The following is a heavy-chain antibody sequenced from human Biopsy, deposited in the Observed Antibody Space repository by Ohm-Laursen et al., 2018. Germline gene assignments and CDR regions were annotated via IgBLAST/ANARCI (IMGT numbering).Heavy chain of an antibody. D-gene: IGHD3-22*01. CDR1: GGSISDDY. CDR3: ARGGRYYYDSPDN. V-gene: IGHV4-59*01. CDR2: ISSGGRA. J-gene: IGHJ4*02. Sequence: SETLSLTCSVSGGSISDDYWNWIRQPPGKGLQVIGYISSGGRAKYNPSLKSRLTISLDTSKNQLSLRLSSVTAADTAVYFCARGGRYYYDSPDNWGQGTLVTVSS.